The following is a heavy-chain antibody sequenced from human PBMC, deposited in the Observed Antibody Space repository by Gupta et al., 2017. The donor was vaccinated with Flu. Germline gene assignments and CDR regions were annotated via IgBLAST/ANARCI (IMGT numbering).Heavy chain of an antibody. D-gene: IGHD6-13*01. CDR3: ARGQGIAAAGTFDY. Sequence: QVQLVASGGGVVQPGRSLRLSCAASGFTFSIHGLHWVRQAPGKGLAGVAVRWYDGRNKYYADSVKGRFTISRDNSKNTLYLQMNSLRAEDTAVYYCARGQGIAAAGTFDYWGQGTLVTVSS. CDR1: GFTFSIHG. CDR2: RWYDGRNK. V-gene: IGHV3-33*01. J-gene: IGHJ4*02.